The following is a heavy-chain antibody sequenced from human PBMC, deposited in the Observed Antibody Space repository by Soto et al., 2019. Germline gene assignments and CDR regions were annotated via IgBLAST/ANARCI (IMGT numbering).Heavy chain of an antibody. J-gene: IGHJ3*02. Sequence: GGSLRLSCAASGFTFSSYAMSWVRQAPGKGLEWVSAISGSGGSTYYADSVKGRFTISRDNSKNTLYLQMNSLRAEDTAVYYCAKDRVGCCSTSCYVVGDDAFDIWGQGTMVTVSS. CDR3: AKDRVGCCSTSCYVVGDDAFDI. D-gene: IGHD2-2*01. CDR2: ISGSGGST. CDR1: GFTFSSYA. V-gene: IGHV3-23*01.